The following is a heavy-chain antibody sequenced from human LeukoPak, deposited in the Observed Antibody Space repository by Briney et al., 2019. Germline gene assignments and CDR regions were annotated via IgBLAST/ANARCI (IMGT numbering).Heavy chain of an antibody. CDR2: IYYSGRT. J-gene: IGHJ6*03. V-gene: IGHV4-30-4*08. D-gene: IGHD3-3*01. CDR1: GVSISRGDYY. Sequence: ASETLCLTCTVSGVSISRGDYYWSCIRPPPGKGREWFGCIYYSGRTYYNPSLTSRVTISVDTSKNQFSLKLSSVTAADTAVYYCARNRGYYDFWSGYYADYYCYYMDVWGKGTTVTVSS. CDR3: ARNRGYYDFWSGYYADYYCYYMDV.